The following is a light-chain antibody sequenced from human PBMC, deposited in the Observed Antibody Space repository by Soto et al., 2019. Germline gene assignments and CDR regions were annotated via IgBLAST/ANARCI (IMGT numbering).Light chain of an antibody. Sequence: QSALIQPRSVSGSPGQSVTISCTGTSSDVGPYNFVSWFQHHPGKAPKPIIFRVTQRPSGVPDRFSGSKSGDTASLTIAGLPAEAEADYYLCSFAGKENSVVFGGGTKLTV. CDR3: CSFAGKENSVV. J-gene: IGLJ2*01. V-gene: IGLV2-11*01. CDR1: SSDVGPYNF. CDR2: RVT.